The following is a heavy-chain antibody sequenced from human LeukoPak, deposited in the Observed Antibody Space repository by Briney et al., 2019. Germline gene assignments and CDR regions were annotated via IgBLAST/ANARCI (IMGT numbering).Heavy chain of an antibody. CDR3: AKAAQQLTYYFDY. J-gene: IGHJ4*02. CDR1: GFTFSSYA. V-gene: IGHV3-30*04. CDR2: ISYDGSNK. Sequence: PGGSLRLSCAASGFTFSSYAMHWVRQAPGKGLEWVAVISYDGSNKYYADSVKGRFTISRDNSKNTLYLQMNSLRAEDTAVYYCAKAAQQLTYYFDYWGQGTLVTVSS. D-gene: IGHD6-13*01.